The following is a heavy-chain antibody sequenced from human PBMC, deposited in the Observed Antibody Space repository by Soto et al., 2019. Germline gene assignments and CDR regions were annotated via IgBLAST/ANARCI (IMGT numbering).Heavy chain of an antibody. CDR1: GYTFSSHG. D-gene: IGHD6-13*01. CDR3: ARGSQVLYSVWNIAPAGTSTFDY. V-gene: IGHV1-18*01. Sequence: QVQLVQSAAEVKKPGASVKLSCKASGYTFSSHGITWVRQAPGQGLDWMGWISTYNVNAKYAQKLQGRVTMTTDISTSTTSLDLRSLRSDDQAVYYCARGSQVLYSVWNIAPAGTSTFDYWGQGTLVTVSS. J-gene: IGHJ4*02. CDR2: ISTYNVNA.